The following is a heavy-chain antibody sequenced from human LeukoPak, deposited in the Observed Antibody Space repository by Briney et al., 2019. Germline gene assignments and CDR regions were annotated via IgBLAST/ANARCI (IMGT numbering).Heavy chain of an antibody. CDR1: GFTFSSYD. V-gene: IGHV3-30*03. Sequence: PGGSLRLSCAGSGFTFSSYDMHWVRQAPGKGLEWLAVISTDGGNEYYGDSVKGRFTVSRDNSTNTLFLQMNSLRPEDMALYYFAIIWGMNVLDLWGEGTRVTVSS. CDR2: ISTDGGNE. D-gene: IGHD7-27*01. CDR3: AIIWGMNVLDL. J-gene: IGHJ3*01.